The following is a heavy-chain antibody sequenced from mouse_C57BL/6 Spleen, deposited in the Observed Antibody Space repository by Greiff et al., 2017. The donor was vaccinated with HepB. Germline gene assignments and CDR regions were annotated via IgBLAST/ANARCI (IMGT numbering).Heavy chain of an antibody. J-gene: IGHJ2*01. CDR3: ARGDYGSFDY. V-gene: IGHV1-42*01. CDR1: GYSFTGYY. D-gene: IGHD1-1*01. CDR2: INPSTGGT. Sequence: EVQLQQSGPGLVKPGASVKISCKASGYSFTGYYMNWVKQSPEKSLEWIGEINPSTGGTTYNQKFKAKATLTVDKSSSTAYMQLKSLTSEDSAVYYCARGDYGSFDYWGQGTTLTVSS.